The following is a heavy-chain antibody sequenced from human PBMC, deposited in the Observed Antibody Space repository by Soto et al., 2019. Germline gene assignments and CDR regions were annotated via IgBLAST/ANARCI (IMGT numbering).Heavy chain of an antibody. CDR1: GYTFTSYD. V-gene: IGHV1-8*01. Sequence: ASVKVSCKASGYTFTSYDINWVRQATGQGLEWMGWMNPNSGNTGYAQKFQGRVTMTRNTSISTAYMELSSLRSEDTAVYYCARSIVLMVYAIEGEEGPRNPEYNTDAFDIWGQGTMVTVSS. CDR2: MNPNSGNT. D-gene: IGHD2-8*01. CDR3: ARSIVLMVYAIEGEEGPRNPEYNTDAFDI. J-gene: IGHJ3*02.